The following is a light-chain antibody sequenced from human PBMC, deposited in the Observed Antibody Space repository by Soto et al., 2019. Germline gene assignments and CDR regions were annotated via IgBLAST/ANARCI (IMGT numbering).Light chain of an antibody. CDR3: CSYAGSSPYV. CDR2: EVS. Sequence: QSVLTQPASVSGSPGQSITISCTGTSSDVGSYNLVSWYQQHPGKAPKLMIYEVSKRPSGVSNRFSGSKSGNTASLTISGLQAEYEADYYCCSYAGSSPYVFGTGTKVT. V-gene: IGLV2-23*02. CDR1: SSDVGSYNL. J-gene: IGLJ1*01.